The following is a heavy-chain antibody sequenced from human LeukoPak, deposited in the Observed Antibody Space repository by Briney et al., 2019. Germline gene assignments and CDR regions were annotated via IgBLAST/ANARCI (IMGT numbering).Heavy chain of an antibody. CDR3: ARDKYSYGYIDY. V-gene: IGHV3-48*03. Sequence: GGSLRLSCAASGFTFSSYEMNWVRQAPGKGLEWVSYIRSSGSTIYYADSVKGRFTISRDNAKNSLYLQMNSLRAEDTAVYYCARDKYSYGYIDYWGQGTLVTVSS. D-gene: IGHD5-18*01. J-gene: IGHJ4*02. CDR2: IRSSGSTI. CDR1: GFTFSSYE.